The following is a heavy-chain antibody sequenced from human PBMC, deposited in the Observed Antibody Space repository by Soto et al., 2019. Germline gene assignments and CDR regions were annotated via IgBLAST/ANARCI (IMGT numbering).Heavy chain of an antibody. J-gene: IGHJ4*02. Sequence: SETLSLTCAVYGGSFSGYYWSLIRQPPGKGLEWIGEINHSGSTNYNPSLKSRVTISVDTSKNQFSLKLSSVTAADTAVYYCARGFSATTNDYWGQGTLVTVSS. D-gene: IGHD1-1*01. CDR1: GGSFSGYY. CDR2: INHSGST. V-gene: IGHV4-34*01. CDR3: ARGFSATTNDY.